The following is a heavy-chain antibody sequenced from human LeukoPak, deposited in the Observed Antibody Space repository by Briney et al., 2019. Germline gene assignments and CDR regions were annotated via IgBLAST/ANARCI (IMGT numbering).Heavy chain of an antibody. CDR3: TRPGYSSGWIDY. D-gene: IGHD6-19*01. V-gene: IGHV3-73*01. CDR1: GLAFSGSA. Sequence: GGSLRLSCAASGLAFSGSAMHWVRQASGKGPEWVGRIRSKGDNYATAYAASVKGRFIISRDDSKNTAYLQMNSLKTEDTAVYFCTRPGYSSGWIDYWGQGTLVTVSS. CDR2: IRSKGDNYAT. J-gene: IGHJ4*02.